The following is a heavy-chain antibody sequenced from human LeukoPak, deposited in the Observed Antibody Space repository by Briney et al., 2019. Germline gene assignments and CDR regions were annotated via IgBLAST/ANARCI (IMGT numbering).Heavy chain of an antibody. Sequence: GGSLRLSCAASGFTFSSYAMSWVRQAPGKGPEWVSTISGRGTNTYYADSVKDRFTISRDTSKNTLYLQMNSLRAEDTAVYYCAKSGSGWFAESDYWGQGTLVTVSS. CDR1: GFTFSSYA. CDR2: ISGRGTNT. V-gene: IGHV3-23*01. J-gene: IGHJ4*02. CDR3: AKSGSGWFAESDY. D-gene: IGHD6-19*01.